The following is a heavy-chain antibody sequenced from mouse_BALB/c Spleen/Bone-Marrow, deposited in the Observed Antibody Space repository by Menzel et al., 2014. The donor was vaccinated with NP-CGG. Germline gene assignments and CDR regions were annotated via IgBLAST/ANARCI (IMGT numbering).Heavy chain of an antibody. J-gene: IGHJ2*01. V-gene: IGHV1S126*01. D-gene: IGHD2-3*01. Sequence: QVQLQQSGPQLVRPGASVKISCKASGYSSTSYWMHWVKQRPGQGLEWIGMIDPSDSETRLNQKFKDKATLTVGKSSSTAYMQLSSPTSEDSAVYYCARGDDGYYGDYWGQGTTLTVSS. CDR2: IDPSDSET. CDR3: ARGDDGYYGDY. CDR1: GYSSTSYW.